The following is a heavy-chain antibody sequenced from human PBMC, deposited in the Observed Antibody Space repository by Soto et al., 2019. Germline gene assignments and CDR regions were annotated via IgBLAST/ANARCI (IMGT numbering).Heavy chain of an antibody. CDR3: ARGRRTTGTTTYYFAY. CDR2: ISAYNGNT. Sequence: ASVKVSCKASGYTFTSYGISWVRQAPGQGLEWMGWISAYNGNTNYAQKLQGRVTMTTDTSTSTAYMELRSLRSDDTAVYYCARGRRTTGTTTYYFAYWGQGTLVTVSS. V-gene: IGHV1-18*01. CDR1: GYTFTSYG. D-gene: IGHD1-1*01. J-gene: IGHJ4*02.